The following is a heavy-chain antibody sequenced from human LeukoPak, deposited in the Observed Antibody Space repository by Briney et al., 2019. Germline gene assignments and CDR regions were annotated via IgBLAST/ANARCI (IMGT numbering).Heavy chain of an antibody. CDR2: ISGSASST. CDR1: GFTVSSNYA. J-gene: IGHJ3*01. Sequence: GGSLRLSCTVSGFTVSSNYAMSWVRQAPGKGREWVSAISGSASSTYHADSVKGRFTISRDNSKNTLYLQMNSLRADDTAVYYCAMKAVPWPRLHDAFDFWGQGTVVSVSS. CDR3: AMKAVPWPRLHDAFDF. V-gene: IGHV3-23*01. D-gene: IGHD5-24*01.